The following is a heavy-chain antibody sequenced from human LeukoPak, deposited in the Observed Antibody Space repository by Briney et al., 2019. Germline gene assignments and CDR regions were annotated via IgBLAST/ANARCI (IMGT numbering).Heavy chain of an antibody. CDR3: ARGALRVRAFDI. CDR2: IYYSGSI. Sequence: PSETLSLTCTVSGGSISSHYWSWIRQPPGKGLEWIGYIYYSGSINYNPSLKSRVTISVDTSKNQFSLKLSSVTAADTAVYYCARGALRVRAFDIWGQGTMVTVSS. CDR1: GGSISSHY. J-gene: IGHJ3*02. V-gene: IGHV4-59*11. D-gene: IGHD2-15*01.